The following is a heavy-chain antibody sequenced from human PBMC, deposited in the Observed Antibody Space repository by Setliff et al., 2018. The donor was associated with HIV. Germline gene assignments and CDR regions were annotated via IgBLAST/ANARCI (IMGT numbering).Heavy chain of an antibody. CDR3: ARGSFIGDYYYFDY. CDR1: GGSITTNNYY. Sequence: SETLSLTCTVTGGSITTNNYYWGWIRQPPGKGLEWIGTIYYTGHTFYDPSLKSRVTISVDTSKNQFSLKLSSVTAADTAVYYCARGSFIGDYYYFDYWGQGTLVTVSS. CDR2: IYYTGHT. V-gene: IGHV4-39*07. J-gene: IGHJ4*02. D-gene: IGHD3-10*01.